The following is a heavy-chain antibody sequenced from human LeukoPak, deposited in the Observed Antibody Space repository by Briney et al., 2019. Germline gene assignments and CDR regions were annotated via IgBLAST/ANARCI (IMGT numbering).Heavy chain of an antibody. D-gene: IGHD6-19*01. CDR3: ARVMQWPSDFDY. Sequence: GGSLRLSCAASGFTFSSYWVHWVRQAPGKGLVWVSPINSDGSSTSYADSVKGRFTISRDNAKNTLYLQMNSLRAEDTAVYYCARVMQWPSDFDYWGQGTLVTVSS. CDR2: INSDGSST. J-gene: IGHJ4*02. V-gene: IGHV3-74*01. CDR1: GFTFSSYW.